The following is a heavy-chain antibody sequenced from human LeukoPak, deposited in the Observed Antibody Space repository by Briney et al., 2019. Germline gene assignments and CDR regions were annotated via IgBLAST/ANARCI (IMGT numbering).Heavy chain of an antibody. V-gene: IGHV3-30*02. CDR1: GFTFSSYG. Sequence: GGSLRLSCAASGFTFSSYGMHWVRQASGKGLEWVAFIRYDGSNKYYADSVKGRFTISRDNSKNTLYLQMNSLRAEDTAVYYCANRALRLGELSLSFFDYWGQGTLVTVSS. J-gene: IGHJ4*02. CDR3: ANRALRLGELSLSFFDY. CDR2: IRYDGSNK. D-gene: IGHD3-16*02.